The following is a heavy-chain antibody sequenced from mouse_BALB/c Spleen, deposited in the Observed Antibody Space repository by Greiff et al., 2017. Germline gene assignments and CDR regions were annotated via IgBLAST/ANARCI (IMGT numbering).Heavy chain of an antibody. V-gene: IGHV5-12-2*01. J-gene: IGHJ4*01. Sequence: EVMLVESGGGLVQPGGSLKLSCAASGFTFSSYTMSWVRQTPEKRLEWVAYISNGGGSTYYPDTVKGRFTISRDNAKNTLYLQMSSLKSEDTAMYYCARLDGYYEPYYAMDYWGQGTSVTVSS. D-gene: IGHD2-3*01. CDR2: ISNGGGST. CDR1: GFTFSSYT. CDR3: ARLDGYYEPYYAMDY.